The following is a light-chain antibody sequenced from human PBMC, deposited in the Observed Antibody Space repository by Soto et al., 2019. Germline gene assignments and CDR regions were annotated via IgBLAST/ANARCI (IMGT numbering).Light chain of an antibody. CDR2: DAS. Sequence: DVQMTQSPSSLSASVGDRITITCQASEDITNYLHWYQQKPGKAPKLLIYDASNLETGVPSRFSGIGSGTDFSFTISSLQPEDIATYYCQQYDYMPYTFGQGTKLEIK. CDR1: EDITNY. J-gene: IGKJ2*01. CDR3: QQYDYMPYT. V-gene: IGKV1-33*01.